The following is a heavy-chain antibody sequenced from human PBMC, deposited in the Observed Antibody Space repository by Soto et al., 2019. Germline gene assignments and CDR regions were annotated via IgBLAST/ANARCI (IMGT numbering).Heavy chain of an antibody. CDR1: GFTFDDYA. CDR3: AKDAITMVRGVISYYGMDV. V-gene: IGHV3-9*01. J-gene: IGHJ6*02. Sequence: EVPLVESGGGLVQPGRSLRLSCAASGFTFDDYAMHWVRQAPGKGLEWVSGISWNSGSIGYADSVKGRFTISRDNAKTTPCLQMNSLRAEDTAMYYCAKDAITMVRGVISYYGMDVWGQGTTVTVSS. CDR2: ISWNSGSI. D-gene: IGHD3-10*01.